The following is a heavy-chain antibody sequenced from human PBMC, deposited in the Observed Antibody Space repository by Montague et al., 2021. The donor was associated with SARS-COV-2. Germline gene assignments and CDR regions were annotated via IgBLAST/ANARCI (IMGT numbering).Heavy chain of an antibody. CDR2: VNPADSRT. CDR1: GYDFTSYW. CDR3: ARSQYCGSDGDFAH. Sequence: QSGAEVKKSGESLRISCRGSGYDFTSYWISWVRQMPGKGLEWMGRVNPADSRTNYSPSFQGQVTISVDKSATTAYLQWSSLKASDTAIYYCARSQYCGSDGDFAHWGQGSLVTVSS. V-gene: IGHV5-10-1*01. D-gene: IGHD2-21*02. J-gene: IGHJ4*02.